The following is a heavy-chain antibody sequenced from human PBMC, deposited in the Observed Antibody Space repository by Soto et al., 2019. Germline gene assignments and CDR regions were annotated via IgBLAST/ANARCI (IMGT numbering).Heavy chain of an antibody. CDR1: GFTFSSYS. D-gene: IGHD2-21*01. J-gene: IGHJ6*03. CDR2: ISSSSSTI. Sequence: GGSLRLSCAASGFTFSSYSMNWVRQAPGKGLEWVSYISSSSSTIYYADSVKGRFTISRDNAKNSLYLQMNSLRAEDTAVYYCARADCGGDCFHYYYYYYMDVWGKGTTVTVSS. CDR3: ARADCGGDCFHYYYYYYMDV. V-gene: IGHV3-48*01.